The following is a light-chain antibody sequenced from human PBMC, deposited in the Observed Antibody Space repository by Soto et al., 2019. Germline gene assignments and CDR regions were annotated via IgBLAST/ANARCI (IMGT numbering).Light chain of an antibody. V-gene: IGKV3-20*01. J-gene: IGKJ3*01. CDR3: QQYGDSPLT. CDR2: AAS. Sequence: EILLTQSPSTLSLSPGEGVTLSCRASQSVTVNSLAWYQQKPGQAPRLLIYAASTRAAAVPDRFTGSGSGTDFALTISRLEPEDFGLYYCQQYGDSPLTSGPGTKVDIK. CDR1: QSVTVNS.